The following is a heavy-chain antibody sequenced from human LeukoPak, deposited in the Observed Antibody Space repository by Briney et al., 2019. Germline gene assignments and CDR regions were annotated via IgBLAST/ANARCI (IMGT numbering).Heavy chain of an antibody. J-gene: IGHJ4*02. CDR1: GFTLSSYS. D-gene: IGHD2-2*01. CDR2: ISGSSSYI. CDR3: AADIVVVPAAIGGSFDY. V-gene: IGHV3-21*01. Sequence: PGGSLRLSCAASGFTLSSYSMNWVRQAPGQVLEWVSSISGSSSYIYYADSVKGRFTISRDNAKNSLYLQMNSLRAEDTAVYYCAADIVVVPAAIGGSFDYWGQGTLVTVSS.